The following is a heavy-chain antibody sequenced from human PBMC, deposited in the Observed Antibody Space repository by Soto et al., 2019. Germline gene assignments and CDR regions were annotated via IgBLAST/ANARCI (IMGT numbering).Heavy chain of an antibody. CDR2: ISGSGGSK. CDR3: PQDDKGRIAVSGLDY. J-gene: IGHJ4*02. CDR1: GFTFSSYA. D-gene: IGHD6-19*01. Sequence: GASLRLSCAASGFTFSSYAMSWVRQAPGKGLEWVAAISGSGGSKYHADSVKGRFTISRDNSKNTLYLQMNSLRADDTAMYYCPQDDKGRIAVSGLDYWGQGTLVTVSS. V-gene: IGHV3-23*01.